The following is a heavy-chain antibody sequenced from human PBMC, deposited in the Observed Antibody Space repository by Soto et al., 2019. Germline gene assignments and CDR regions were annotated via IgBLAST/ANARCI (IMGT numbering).Heavy chain of an antibody. CDR2: VSATACTT. D-gene: IGHD3-16*01. CDR3: AKDRLAGGFDY. J-gene: IGHJ4*02. V-gene: IGHV3-23*01. CDR1: GFTFSNYA. Sequence: GSLRLSCAASGFTFSNYAMSWVRQAPGKGLEWVSLVSATACTTYYTDSVKGRFTISRDNSRNTVYLQMNSLRADDTAVYYCAKDRLAGGFDYWGQGTLVTVSS.